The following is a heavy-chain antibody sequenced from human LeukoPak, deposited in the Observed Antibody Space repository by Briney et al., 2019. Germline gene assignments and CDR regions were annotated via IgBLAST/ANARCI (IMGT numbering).Heavy chain of an antibody. Sequence: GESLKISCKGSGYSFTSYWISWVRQMTGKGLEWMGRIDPSDSYTNYSPSFQGHVTISADKSISTAYLQWSSLKASDTAMYYCARHRGVVAPFDYWGQGTLVTVSS. CDR3: ARHRGVVAPFDY. CDR1: GYSFTSYW. CDR2: IDPSDSYT. J-gene: IGHJ4*02. D-gene: IGHD2-15*01. V-gene: IGHV5-10-1*01.